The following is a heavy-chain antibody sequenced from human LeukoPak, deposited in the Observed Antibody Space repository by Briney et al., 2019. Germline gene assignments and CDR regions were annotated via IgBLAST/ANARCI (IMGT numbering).Heavy chain of an antibody. D-gene: IGHD1-7*01. Sequence: KPSETLSLTCTVSGGSISSYYWSWIRQPPGKGLEWIGYIYYSGSTNYNPSLKSRVTISVDTPKNQFSLKLSSVTAADTAVYYCARASELLHFDYWGQGTLVTVSS. CDR3: ARASELLHFDY. J-gene: IGHJ4*02. CDR1: GGSISSYY. CDR2: IYYSGST. V-gene: IGHV4-59*01.